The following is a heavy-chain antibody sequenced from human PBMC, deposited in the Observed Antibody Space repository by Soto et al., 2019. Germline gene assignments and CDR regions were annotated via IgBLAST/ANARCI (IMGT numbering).Heavy chain of an antibody. CDR1: GGSISSSSYY. Sequence: QLQESGPGLVKPSETLSLTCTVSGGSISSSSYYWGWIRQPPGKGLEWIGSIYYSGSTYYNPSLKSRVTISVDTSKNQFSLKLSSVTAADTAVYYCARRYSSSFAYNWFDPWGQGTLVTVSS. V-gene: IGHV4-39*01. D-gene: IGHD6-13*01. CDR2: IYYSGST. CDR3: ARRYSSSFAYNWFDP. J-gene: IGHJ5*02.